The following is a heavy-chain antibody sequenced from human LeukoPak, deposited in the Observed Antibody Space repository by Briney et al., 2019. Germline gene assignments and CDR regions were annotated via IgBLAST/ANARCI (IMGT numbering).Heavy chain of an antibody. Sequence: GGSLRLSCAASGFTFSSYDLHWVRQATGKGLEWVSGIGTAGDTYYPGSVKGRFTIYRENAKNYLYLQMNSLRAEDTAVYYCARDFEFGSAAGTPNWGQGTLVTVSS. V-gene: IGHV3-13*01. J-gene: IGHJ4*02. CDR2: IGTAGDT. CDR3: ARDFEFGSAAGTPN. CDR1: GFTFSSYD. D-gene: IGHD6-13*01.